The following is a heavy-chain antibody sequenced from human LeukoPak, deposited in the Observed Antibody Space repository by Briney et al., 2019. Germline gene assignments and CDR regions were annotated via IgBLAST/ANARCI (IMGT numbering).Heavy chain of an antibody. CDR1: GYTFTGYY. Sequence: GASVKVSCKASGYTFTGYYMHWVRQAPGQGLEWMGWINPNSGGTNYAQKFQGRVTMTRDTSISTAYMKLSRLRSDDTAVYYCARPFGVVSNWSDPWGQGTLVTVSS. D-gene: IGHD3-3*01. V-gene: IGHV1-2*02. CDR3: ARPFGVVSNWSDP. J-gene: IGHJ5*02. CDR2: INPNSGGT.